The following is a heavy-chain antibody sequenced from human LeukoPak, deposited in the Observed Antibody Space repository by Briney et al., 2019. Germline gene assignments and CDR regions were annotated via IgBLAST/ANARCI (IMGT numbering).Heavy chain of an antibody. V-gene: IGHV3-30*04. CDR2: ISYDGNNI. CDR1: GFSFSRYV. Sequence: PGGSLRLSCAASGFSFSRYVMHWVRPPPGKGLEWVAVISYDGNNIYYADSVKGRFTISRDNSKNTLYLQMNSLRTEDAAGYYCARDFYDSSGSYQVTESWGEGPLVTVSS. D-gene: IGHD3-22*01. J-gene: IGHJ1*01. CDR3: ARDFYDSSGSYQVTES.